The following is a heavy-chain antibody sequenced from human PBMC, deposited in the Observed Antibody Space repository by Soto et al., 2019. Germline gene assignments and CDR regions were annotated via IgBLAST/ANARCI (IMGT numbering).Heavy chain of an antibody. D-gene: IGHD4-17*01. CDR2: ISGSGGST. J-gene: IGHJ6*03. V-gene: IGHV3-23*01. CDR1: GFTFSSYA. Sequence: EVQLLESGGGLVQPGGSLRLSCAASGFTFSSYAMSWVRQAPGKGLEWVSAISGSGGSTYYADSVKGRFTISRDNSKNTLYLQMNSLRAEDTAVYYCVKVAVTTKYYYYYYMDVWGKGTPVTVSS. CDR3: VKVAVTTKYYYYYYMDV.